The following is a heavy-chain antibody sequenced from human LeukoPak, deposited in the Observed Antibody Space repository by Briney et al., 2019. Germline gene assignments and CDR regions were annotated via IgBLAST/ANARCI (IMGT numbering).Heavy chain of an antibody. Sequence: GGSLRLSCAASGFTFSSYGMHWVRQAPGKGLEWVALISYDGSNKYYADSVKGRFTISRDNSKNTLYLQMNSLRAEDTAVYYCARDLRIYSSGWYDAFDIWGQGTMVTVSS. CDR3: ARDLRIYSSGWYDAFDI. V-gene: IGHV3-30*03. D-gene: IGHD6-19*01. J-gene: IGHJ3*02. CDR2: ISYDGSNK. CDR1: GFTFSSYG.